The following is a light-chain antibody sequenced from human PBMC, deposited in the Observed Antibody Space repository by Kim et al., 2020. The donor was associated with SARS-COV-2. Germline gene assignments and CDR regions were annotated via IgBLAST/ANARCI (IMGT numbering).Light chain of an antibody. Sequence: SYELTQPPSVSVSPGQTASITCSGTNLGDKYAYWYQQKPGQSPVLVIYQHTKRPSGISQRFSGFSSGNTSTLTISPAQTMYEADYYCQAWDSGTAVFGGG. CDR3: QAWDSGTAV. CDR1: NLGDKY. V-gene: IGLV3-1*01. J-gene: IGLJ2*01. CDR2: QHT.